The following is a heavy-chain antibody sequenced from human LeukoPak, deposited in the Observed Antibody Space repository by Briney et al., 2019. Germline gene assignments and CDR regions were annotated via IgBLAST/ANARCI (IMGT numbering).Heavy chain of an antibody. J-gene: IGHJ4*02. CDR3: ARAGEEYTSTWYGAY. CDR2: IRPNSGGT. V-gene: IGHV1-2*02. Sequence: GASVKVSCKASGYTFTGYYIHWVRQAPGQALEWMGWIRPNSGGTNYVQKFQGRVTMTRDTSISTAYMELTRLTSDDTAMYYCARAGEEYTSTWYGAYWGQGTLVTVSS. D-gene: IGHD6-13*01. CDR1: GYTFTGYY.